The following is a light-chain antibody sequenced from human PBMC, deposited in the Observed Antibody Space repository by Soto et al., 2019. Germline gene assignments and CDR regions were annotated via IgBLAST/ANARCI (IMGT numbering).Light chain of an antibody. J-gene: IGKJ1*01. CDR2: GES. V-gene: IGKV3-15*01. CDR1: QSVSGN. CDR3: QQYNNFPRT. Sequence: EIVMTQSPATLSVSPGERATLSCRASQSVSGNLAWYQQKPGQAPRLLIYGESTRATGIPARFSGSGSGTEFTLTISSLQYEDFAVYYCQQYNNFPRTFGQGTKVEIK.